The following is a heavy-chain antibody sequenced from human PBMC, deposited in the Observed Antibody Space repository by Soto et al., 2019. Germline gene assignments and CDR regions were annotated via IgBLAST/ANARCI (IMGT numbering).Heavy chain of an antibody. Sequence: ASETLSLTCSVSGGSINNNDYCWSWIRQAPGKGLEWIGYVYYSGSSDYIPSLKSRLSMSIDKSKNQFHLKLNSVTAADTATYFCARMSYFYDKWYFDVWGRGTLVTVSS. V-gene: IGHV4-30-4*01. D-gene: IGHD3-22*01. J-gene: IGHJ2*01. CDR2: VYYSGSS. CDR3: ARMSYFYDKWYFDV. CDR1: GGSINNNDYC.